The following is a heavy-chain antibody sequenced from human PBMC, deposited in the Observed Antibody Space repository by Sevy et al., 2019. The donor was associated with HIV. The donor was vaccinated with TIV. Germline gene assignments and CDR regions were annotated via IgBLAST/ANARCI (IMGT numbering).Heavy chain of an antibody. CDR1: GFTFSNAW. J-gene: IGHJ4*02. CDR3: TTDHRRDGIVVVPFEY. CDR2: IRSKAGGGTA. D-gene: IGHD3-22*01. Sequence: GESLKISCAASGFTFSNAWMSWVRQSPGKGLEWVGRIRSKAGGGTADYATIVKGKFTISRDDSRDILYLQLNSLATEDTAVYYCTTDHRRDGIVVVPFEYWGQGTLVTVSS. V-gene: IGHV3-15*01.